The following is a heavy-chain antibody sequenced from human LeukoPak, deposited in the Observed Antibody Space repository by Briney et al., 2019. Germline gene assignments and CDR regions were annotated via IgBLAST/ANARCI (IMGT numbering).Heavy chain of an antibody. Sequence: SETLSLTCAVYGGSFSGYYCSWIRQPPGKGLEWLGEINHSGSTSYNPSLKSRVTISVDRSKNQFSLKLSSVTAADTAVYYCARAAGRFLEWPRTYYFDYWGQGTLVTVSS. D-gene: IGHD3-3*01. CDR1: GGSFSGYY. CDR3: ARAAGRFLEWPRTYYFDY. CDR2: INHSGST. V-gene: IGHV4-34*01. J-gene: IGHJ4*02.